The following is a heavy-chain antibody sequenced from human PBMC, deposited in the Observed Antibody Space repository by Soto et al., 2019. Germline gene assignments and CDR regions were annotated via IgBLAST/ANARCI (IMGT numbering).Heavy chain of an antibody. Sequence: SRTLSLTCGISVDSVSSDNAVWNWIRQSPSRGLEWLGRTYYRSQWYTDYAVSVRSRIAINPDTSKNQFSLQLNSVTPEDTAVYYCVREATIVRGIITHIDYWGQGVLVTVSS. CDR2: TYYRSQWYT. J-gene: IGHJ4*02. CDR3: VREATIVRGIITHIDY. D-gene: IGHD3-10*01. CDR1: VDSVSSDNAV. V-gene: IGHV6-1*01.